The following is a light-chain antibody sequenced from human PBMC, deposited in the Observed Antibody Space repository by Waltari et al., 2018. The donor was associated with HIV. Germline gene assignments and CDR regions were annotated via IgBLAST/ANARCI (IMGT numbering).Light chain of an antibody. CDR3: TSFTSSSAWV. J-gene: IGLJ3*02. V-gene: IGLV2-14*03. CDR1: SSDIGSYTY. Sequence: QSALTQPASVSGPLGQSITFSCTGTSSDIGSYTYVPWYQQHPGKAPKIIIYDVTNRPSGVSNRFSGSKSGNTASLTISGLQAEDEADYYCTSFTSSSAWVFGGGTMLTVL. CDR2: DVT.